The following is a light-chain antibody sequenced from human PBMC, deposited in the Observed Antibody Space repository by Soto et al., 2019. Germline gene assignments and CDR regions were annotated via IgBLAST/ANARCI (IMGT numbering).Light chain of an antibody. J-gene: IGKJ3*01. V-gene: IGKV1-39*01. CDR1: QTISRY. Sequence: DIQMMQAPSSLSASIGDRVTISCRASQTISRYLNWYQQKPGQAPTLLIHAASSLQRGVPSRFSGSGSGTDFNLTISSLQPEDFATYYCQESYTPPGTFGPGTKVDIK. CDR3: QESYTPPGT. CDR2: AAS.